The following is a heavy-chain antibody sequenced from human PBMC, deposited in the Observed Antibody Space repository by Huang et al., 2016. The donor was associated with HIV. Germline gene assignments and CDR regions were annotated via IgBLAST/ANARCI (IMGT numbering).Heavy chain of an antibody. CDR1: GFIFSSYD. D-gene: IGHD4-17*01. CDR3: ARVGDYGDYSCDH. CDR2: IGTAGDT. V-gene: IGHV3-13*01. J-gene: IGHJ4*02. Sequence: EVQLVESGGGLVQPGGSLRLSCAASGFIFSSYDMPWVRQVTGKGLGWVSSIGTAGDTYYPGSVKGRFTISRDNAKNSLYLQMNSLRAGDTAMYYCARVGDYGDYSCDHWGQGTLVTVSP.